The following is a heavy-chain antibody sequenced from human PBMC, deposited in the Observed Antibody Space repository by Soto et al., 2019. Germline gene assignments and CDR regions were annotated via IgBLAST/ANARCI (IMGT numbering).Heavy chain of an antibody. Sequence: QVQLQESGPGLVKPSETLSLTCTVSGGSISSYYWSWIRQPPGKGLEWIGYIYYSGSTNYNPSLKGQATTSVDTSKHHFSQKLCSVAAADTAVYYCASMGPTIFGVVIPPNWFDPWGQGPLVTVSS. CDR1: GGSISSYY. CDR2: IYYSGST. CDR3: ASMGPTIFGVVIPPNWFDP. D-gene: IGHD3-3*01. J-gene: IGHJ5*02. V-gene: IGHV4-59*01.